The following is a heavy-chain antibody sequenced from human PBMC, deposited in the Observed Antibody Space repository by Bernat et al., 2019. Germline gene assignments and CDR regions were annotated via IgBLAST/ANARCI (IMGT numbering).Heavy chain of an antibody. J-gene: IGHJ6*02. CDR2: INGDGSST. CDR3: ARAQIAVAAEYYYYGMDV. D-gene: IGHD6-19*01. V-gene: IGHV3-74*01. CDR1: GFTFSSYW. Sequence: EVQLVESGGGLVQPGGSLRLSCVASGFTFSSYWMHWVRQAPGKGLLWVSRINGDGSSTSYADSVKGRFTISRDNSKNTLYLQMNSLRAEDTAVYYCARAQIAVAAEYYYYGMDVWGQGTTVTVSS.